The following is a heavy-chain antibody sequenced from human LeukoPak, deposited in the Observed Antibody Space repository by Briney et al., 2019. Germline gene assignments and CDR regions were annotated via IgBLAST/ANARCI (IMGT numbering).Heavy chain of an antibody. V-gene: IGHV3-66*01. Sequence: EGSLRLSCAASGFTVSSNYMSWVRQAPGKGLEWVSVIYSGGSTYYADSVKGRFTISRDNSKNTLYLQMNSLRAEDTAVYYCARDYSHYYGSGSGFYYGMDVWGQGTTVTVSS. J-gene: IGHJ6*02. D-gene: IGHD3-10*01. CDR2: IYSGGST. CDR1: GFTVSSNY. CDR3: ARDYSHYYGSGSGFYYGMDV.